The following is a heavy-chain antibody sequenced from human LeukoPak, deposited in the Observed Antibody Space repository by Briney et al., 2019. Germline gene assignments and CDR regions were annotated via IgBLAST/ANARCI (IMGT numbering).Heavy chain of an antibody. CDR1: GYTFTHYE. CDR2: MKPNSGNT. Sequence: ASAKVSCKAPGYTFTHYEINCVRQATGQGLEWMGYMKPNSGNTGYAQKFQGRVTMTRDTSISTAYMELSSLTSEDTAVYYCATELRWKDHWGQGTLVTVSS. V-gene: IGHV1-8*01. D-gene: IGHD4-23*01. CDR3: ATELRWKDH. J-gene: IGHJ4*02.